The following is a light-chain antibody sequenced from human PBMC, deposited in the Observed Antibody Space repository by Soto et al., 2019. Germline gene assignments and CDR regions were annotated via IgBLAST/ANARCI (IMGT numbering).Light chain of an antibody. CDR2: GAS. CDR3: QQYDNWPPWT. Sequence: EIVMTQSPATLSVSPGERATLSCRASQSVSSNLAWYQQKPGQAPGLLIYGASTRATGIPARFSGSGSGTEFTLTISSLQSGDFAVYYCQQYDNWPPWTFGQGTKVEIK. J-gene: IGKJ1*01. V-gene: IGKV3-15*01. CDR1: QSVSSN.